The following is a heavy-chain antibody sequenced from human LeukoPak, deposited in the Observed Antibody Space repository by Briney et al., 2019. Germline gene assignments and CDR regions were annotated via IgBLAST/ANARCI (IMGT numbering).Heavy chain of an antibody. J-gene: IGHJ3*01. V-gene: IGHV3-30*18. D-gene: IGHD3/OR15-3a*01. CDR1: GFIFSNYG. Sequence: GGSLRLSCAASGFIFSNYGMNWVRQAPGKGLGWVAIISFDGRNGYYAESATGRFTISRDNSTHRVYLQINSLRPEGPSVYHCVKDGGDRMGLYFGFYTWGQGTMVIVSS. CDR2: ISFDGRNG. CDR3: VKDGGDRMGLYFGFYT.